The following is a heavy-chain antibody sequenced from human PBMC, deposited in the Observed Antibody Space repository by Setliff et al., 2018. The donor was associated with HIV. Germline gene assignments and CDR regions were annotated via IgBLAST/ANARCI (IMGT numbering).Heavy chain of an antibody. CDR1: GGSVSGFY. J-gene: IGHJ4*02. V-gene: IGHV4-31*03. Sequence: PSETLSLTCTVSGGSVSGFYWSWIRQHPGKGLEWIGYIYYSGNPFYNPSLRSRVTISLDTSKNQFSLKLSSVTAADTAVYYCARGFDYAQRPPLYYFDYWGQGTLVTVSS. CDR3: ARGFDYAQRPPLYYFDY. CDR2: IYYSGNP. D-gene: IGHD2-2*01.